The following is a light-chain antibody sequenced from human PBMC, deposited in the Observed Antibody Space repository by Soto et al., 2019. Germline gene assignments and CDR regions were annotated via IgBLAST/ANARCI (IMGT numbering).Light chain of an antibody. CDR1: QSINNW. CDR2: DAS. Sequence: DVQMTQSPSSLSASVGDRVTITCRASQSINNWLAWYQQKPGKAPKFLLYDASTLETGVPSRFSGSASGTEFTLTISGLQPEDVASYYCQQYDTYPLTFGGGTRVEHK. V-gene: IGKV1-5*01. CDR3: QQYDTYPLT. J-gene: IGKJ4*01.